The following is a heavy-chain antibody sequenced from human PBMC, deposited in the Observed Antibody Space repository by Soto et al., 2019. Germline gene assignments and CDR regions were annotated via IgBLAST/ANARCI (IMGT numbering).Heavy chain of an antibody. D-gene: IGHD2-21*02. J-gene: IGHJ6*02. V-gene: IGHV3-30-3*01. CDR1: GFTFSSYA. CDR3: ARDARCGGDCYYYYGMDV. Sequence: PGGSLRLSCAASGFTFSSYAMHWVRQAPGKGLEWVAVISYDGSNKYYADSVKGRFTISRDNSKNTLYLQMNSLRAEDTAVYYCARDARCGGDCYYYYGMDVWGQGTTVTVSS. CDR2: ISYDGSNK.